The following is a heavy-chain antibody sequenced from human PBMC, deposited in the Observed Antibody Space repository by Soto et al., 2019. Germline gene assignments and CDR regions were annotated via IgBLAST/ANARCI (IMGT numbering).Heavy chain of an antibody. Sequence: ASVKVSCKASGYTFTSYAMHWVRQAPGQRLEWMGWINAGNGNTKYSQKFQGRVTITRDTSASTAYMELSSLRSEDTAVYYCAREGRGSSWFIGYYYYGMDVWGQATTVTVSS. D-gene: IGHD6-13*01. CDR3: AREGRGSSWFIGYYYYGMDV. J-gene: IGHJ6*02. V-gene: IGHV1-3*01. CDR2: INAGNGNT. CDR1: GYTFTSYA.